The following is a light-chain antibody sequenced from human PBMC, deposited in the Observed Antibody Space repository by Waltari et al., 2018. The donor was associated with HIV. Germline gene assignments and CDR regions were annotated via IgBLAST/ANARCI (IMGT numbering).Light chain of an antibody. V-gene: IGLV2-18*02. Sequence: QSALTQHHSVSGSLGQSVTISCTGTSSDVGNYNEVSWYQQSPGTAPKLMIYDVSNRPSGVPDRFSGSKSGNTASLTISGLQAEDEADYYCSSFTTSITVVFGGGTKLTVL. J-gene: IGLJ2*01. CDR3: SSFTTSITVV. CDR1: SSDVGNYNE. CDR2: DVS.